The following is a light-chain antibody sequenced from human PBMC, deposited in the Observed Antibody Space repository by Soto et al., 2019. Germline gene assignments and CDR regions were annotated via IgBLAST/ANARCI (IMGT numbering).Light chain of an antibody. J-gene: IGKJ2*01. V-gene: IGKV3-20*01. CDR3: QQYGSSPYT. Sequence: EIVLTQSPGTLSLSPGERATLSCGASQSISSNSFAWYQQKPGQPHMLLIYASSSRDTGITDRCSGSGSGTDFTLTISRPEPFDFAEYYYQQYGSSPYTFGQGTKVEIK. CDR1: QSISSNS. CDR2: ASS.